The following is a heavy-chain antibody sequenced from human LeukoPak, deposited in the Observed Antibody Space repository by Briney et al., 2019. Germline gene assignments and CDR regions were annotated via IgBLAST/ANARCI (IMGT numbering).Heavy chain of an antibody. J-gene: IGHJ4*02. D-gene: IGHD6-19*01. Sequence: PGGSLRLSCAASGFTFSSYWMHWVRQAPGRRMRWVSRINGDGSTTNYAASVKGRFTISRDNAKNTLYLQMSSLRAEDTAMYYCVPEENYSSGWFYFDSWGLGTLVTVSS. V-gene: IGHV3-74*01. CDR2: INGDGSTT. CDR3: VPEENYSSGWFYFDS. CDR1: GFTFSSYW.